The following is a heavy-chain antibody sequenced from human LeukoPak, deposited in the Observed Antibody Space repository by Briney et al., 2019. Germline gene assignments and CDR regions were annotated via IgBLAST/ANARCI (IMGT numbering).Heavy chain of an antibody. V-gene: IGHV1-46*01. J-gene: IGHJ4*02. CDR2: INPSGGST. CDR1: GYTFIGYF. CDR3: ARHSLPGTTPFDY. D-gene: IGHD1-1*01. Sequence: ASVKVSCKASGYTFIGYFMHWVRQAPGQGLEWVGIINPSGGSTSYAQKFQGRVTMTRGTSTSTVYMDLTSLRSDDTAVYYCARHSLPGTTPFDYWGQGTLVTVSS.